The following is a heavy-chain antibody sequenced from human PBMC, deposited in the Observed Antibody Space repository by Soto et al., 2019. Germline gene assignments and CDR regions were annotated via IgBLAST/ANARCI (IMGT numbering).Heavy chain of an antibody. CDR2: IYYSGST. D-gene: IGHD3-22*01. V-gene: IGHV4-31*03. CDR3: AREYYYDSSGYVHDAFDI. CDR1: GGSISSGGYY. Sequence: SETLSLTCTVSGGSISSGGYYWSWIRQHPGKGLEWIGYIYYSGSTYYNPSLKSRVTISVDTSKNQFSLKLSSVTAADTAVYYCAREYYYDSSGYVHDAFDIWGQGTMVTV. J-gene: IGHJ3*02.